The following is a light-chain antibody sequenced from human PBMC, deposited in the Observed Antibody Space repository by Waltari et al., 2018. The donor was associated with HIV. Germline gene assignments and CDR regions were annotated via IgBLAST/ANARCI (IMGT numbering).Light chain of an antibody. CDR2: EVR. CDR1: SSDIGSYNL. J-gene: IGLJ3*02. CDR3: CSYAGSTATM. Sequence: QSALTQPASVSGSPGQSITISCTGTSSDIGSYNLVSWYQQHPGKAPKLMIYEVRKRPSGVSNRFSGSKSGNTASLTISGVQAEDEADYYCCSYAGSTATMFGGGTKLTVL. V-gene: IGLV2-23*02.